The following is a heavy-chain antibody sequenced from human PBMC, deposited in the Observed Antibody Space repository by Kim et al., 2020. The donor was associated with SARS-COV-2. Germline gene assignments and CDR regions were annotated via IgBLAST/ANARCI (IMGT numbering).Heavy chain of an antibody. V-gene: IGHV1-69*13. CDR1: GGTFCSYA. CDR2: IIPIFGTA. J-gene: IGHJ4*02. CDR3: ARFDYYDSKGTFDY. D-gene: IGHD3-22*01. Sequence: SVKVSCKASGGTFCSYAISWVRQAPGQGLEWMGGIIPIFGTANYAQKFQGRVTITADESTSTAYMELSSLRSEDTAVYYCARFDYYDSKGTFDYWGQGTLVTVSS.